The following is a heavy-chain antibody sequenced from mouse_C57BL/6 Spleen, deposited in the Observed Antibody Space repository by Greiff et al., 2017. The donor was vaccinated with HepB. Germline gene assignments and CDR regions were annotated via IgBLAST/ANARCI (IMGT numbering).Heavy chain of an antibody. Sequence: QVQLQQSGAELMKPGASVKLSCKATGYTFTGYWIEWVKQRPGHGLEWIGEILPGSGSTNYNEKFKGKATFTADTSSNTAYMQLSSLTTEDSAIYYCARGGAYYSNYVDAMDYWGQGTSVTVSS. CDR3: ARGGAYYSNYVDAMDY. CDR1: GYTFTGYW. J-gene: IGHJ4*01. V-gene: IGHV1-9*01. D-gene: IGHD2-5*01. CDR2: ILPGSGST.